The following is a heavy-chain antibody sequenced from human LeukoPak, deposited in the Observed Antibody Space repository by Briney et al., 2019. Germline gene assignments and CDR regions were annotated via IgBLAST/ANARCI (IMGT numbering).Heavy chain of an antibody. Sequence: ASVKVSCKASGYTFTTYGISWVRQAPGQGLEWMGWISVYNGNTNYAEKLQGRVTMTTDTSTSTAYMELRSLRSDDTAVYYCARDFCSSTSCYAHWFDPWGQGTLVTVSS. CDR3: ARDFCSSTSCYAHWFDP. J-gene: IGHJ5*02. CDR1: GYTFTTYG. D-gene: IGHD2-2*01. CDR2: ISVYNGNT. V-gene: IGHV1-18*01.